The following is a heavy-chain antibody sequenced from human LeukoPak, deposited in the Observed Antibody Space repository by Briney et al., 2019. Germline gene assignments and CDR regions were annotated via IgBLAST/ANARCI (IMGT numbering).Heavy chain of an antibody. J-gene: IGHJ3*01. CDR3: ASHSSSWHRDAFDL. D-gene: IGHD6-13*01. CDR1: GYTFTSYG. Sequence: ASVKVSCKVSGYTFTSYGIRWVRQAPGQALEWMAWISAYNGNTNYAQKLQGRVTMTTDTSTSTAYMELRSLRSDDTAVYYCASHSSSWHRDAFDLWGQGTMVTVSS. V-gene: IGHV1-18*01. CDR2: ISAYNGNT.